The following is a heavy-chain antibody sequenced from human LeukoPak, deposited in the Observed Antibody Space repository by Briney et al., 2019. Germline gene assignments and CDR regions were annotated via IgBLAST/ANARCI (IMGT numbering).Heavy chain of an antibody. J-gene: IGHJ4*02. CDR2: INHSGST. CDR3: TRGPYGATLGY. CDR1: GGSISSSSYY. D-gene: IGHD1-26*01. Sequence: SETLSLTCTVSGGSISSSSYYWSWIRQPPGKGLEWIGEINHSGSTNYNPSLKSRVTISVDTSKNQFSLKLTSVTAADTAVYYCTRGPYGATLGYWGQGTLVTVSS. V-gene: IGHV4-39*07.